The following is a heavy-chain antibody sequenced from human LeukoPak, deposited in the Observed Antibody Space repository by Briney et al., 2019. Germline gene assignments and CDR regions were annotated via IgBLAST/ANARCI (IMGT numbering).Heavy chain of an antibody. V-gene: IGHV3-23*01. CDR3: AKDRTVGSWLQFDYFDY. D-gene: IGHD4-4*01. CDR2: ISGSGGSA. CDR1: GFTFSSYA. Sequence: PGGSLRLSCAASGFTFSSYAMSWVRQAPGKGLEWVSAISGSGGSAYYADSVKGRFTISRDNSKNTLYLQMNSLRAEDTAVYYCAKDRTVGSWLQFDYFDYWGQGTLVTVSS. J-gene: IGHJ4*02.